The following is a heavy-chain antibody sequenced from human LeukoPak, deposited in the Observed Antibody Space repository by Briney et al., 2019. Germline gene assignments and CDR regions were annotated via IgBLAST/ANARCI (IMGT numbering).Heavy chain of an antibody. CDR2: ISYDGSNK. Sequence: PGGSLRLSCAASGFTFSSYAMHWVRQAPGKGLEWVAVISYDGSNKYYADSVKGRFTISRDNSKNTLYLQMNSLRAEDTAVYYCAKDLSGFGFDYWGQGTLVTVSS. CDR1: GFTFSSYA. V-gene: IGHV3-30-3*01. J-gene: IGHJ4*02. CDR3: AKDLSGFGFDY. D-gene: IGHD3-10*01.